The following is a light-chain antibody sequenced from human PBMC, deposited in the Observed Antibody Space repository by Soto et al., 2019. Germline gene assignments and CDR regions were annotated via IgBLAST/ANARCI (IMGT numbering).Light chain of an antibody. CDR3: QSYDNSLSASV. Sequence: QSVLTQPPSVSGAPGQRVTISYTGSSSNIGAGHVVHWYQQFPGRAPNLLIYGSSNRPSGVPDRFSGSKSGTSASLAITGLQAEDEADYYCQSYDNSLSASVFGGGTKLTVL. V-gene: IGLV1-40*01. CDR1: SSNIGAGHV. CDR2: GSS. J-gene: IGLJ2*01.